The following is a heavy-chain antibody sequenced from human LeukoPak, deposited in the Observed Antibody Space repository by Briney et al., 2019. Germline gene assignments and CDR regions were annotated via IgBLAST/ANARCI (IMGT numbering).Heavy chain of an antibody. V-gene: IGHV1-2*02. CDR1: GYTFTGYY. Sequence: ASVKVSCKASGYTFTGYYMHWVRQAPGQGLEWMGWINPNSGGTNYAQKFQGRVTMTRDTSISTAYMELSRLRSDDTAVYYCAREHRPYCSSTSCYRDGAFDIWGQGTMVTVSS. J-gene: IGHJ3*02. D-gene: IGHD2-2*02. CDR3: AREHRPYCSSTSCYRDGAFDI. CDR2: INPNSGGT.